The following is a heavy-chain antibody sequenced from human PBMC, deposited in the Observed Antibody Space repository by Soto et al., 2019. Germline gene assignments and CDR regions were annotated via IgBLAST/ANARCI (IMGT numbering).Heavy chain of an antibody. CDR1: GCTFSNFA. V-gene: IGHV3-23*01. CDR3: TTQFFLSTRKPPEDV. J-gene: IGHJ6*02. Sequence: GGSLRLSCECSGCTFSNFARTLVRQGPGKGLEWVSALSGSAINTYYADSVKGRFTISRDNSKNTVFLQMNSLRVDDTAVYYCTTQFFLSTRKPPEDVWGQGTPVTVSS. D-gene: IGHD2-2*01. CDR2: LSGSAINT.